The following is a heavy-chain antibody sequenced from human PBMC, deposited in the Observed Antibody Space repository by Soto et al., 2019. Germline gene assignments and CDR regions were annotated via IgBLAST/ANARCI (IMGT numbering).Heavy chain of an antibody. CDR3: ASEYDYGALNYYYYGMDV. D-gene: IGHD4-17*01. Sequence: EVQLVESGGGLVQPGGSLRLSCAASGFTFSSYSMNWVRQAPGKGLEWVSYISSSSSTIYYADSVKGRVPISRDNAKNSLYPQMNSLRDEDTAVYYCASEYDYGALNYYYYGMDVWGQGTTVTVSS. CDR1: GFTFSSYS. CDR2: ISSSSSTI. J-gene: IGHJ6*02. V-gene: IGHV3-48*02.